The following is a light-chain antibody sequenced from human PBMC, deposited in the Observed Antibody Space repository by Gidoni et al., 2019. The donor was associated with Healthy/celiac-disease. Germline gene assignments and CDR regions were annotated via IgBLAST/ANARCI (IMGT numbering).Light chain of an antibody. CDR2: LGS. J-gene: IGKJ4*01. CDR3: MQALQTPRT. V-gene: IGKV2-28*01. CDR1: QSLLHSIGYNY. Sequence: DIVMTQSSLSLPVTPGEPASISCRSSQSLLHSIGYNYLDWYLQKPGQSPQLLIYLGSNRDSGVPDRFSGSGSGTDFTLKISRVEADDVGVYYCMQALQTPRTFGGGTKVEIK.